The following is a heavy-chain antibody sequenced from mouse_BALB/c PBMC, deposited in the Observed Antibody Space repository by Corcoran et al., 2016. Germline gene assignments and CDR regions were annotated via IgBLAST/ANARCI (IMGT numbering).Heavy chain of an antibody. J-gene: IGHJ1*01. V-gene: IGHV1-9*01. CDR3: ARNYGYDRRWYFDV. CDR2: ILPGSGST. Sequence: QVQLQQSGAELMKPGASVKISCKATGYTFSSYWIEWVKQRPGHGLEWIGEILPGSGSTNYNEKFKGKATFTADTSSNTAYMQLSSLTSEDSPVYYCARNYGYDRRWYFDVWGAGTTVTVSS. D-gene: IGHD2-2*01. CDR1: GYTFSSYW.